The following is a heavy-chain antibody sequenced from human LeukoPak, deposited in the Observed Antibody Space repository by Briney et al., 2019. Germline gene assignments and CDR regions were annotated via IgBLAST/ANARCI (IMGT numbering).Heavy chain of an antibody. CDR3: ATEVMVRGVIPVFDY. J-gene: IGHJ4*02. CDR2: FDPEDGET. V-gene: IGHV1-24*01. CDR1: GYTLTGLS. D-gene: IGHD3-10*01. Sequence: PTASVKVSCKVSGYTLTGLSMHWVRQAPGKGLEWMGGFDPEDGETIYAQKFQGRVTMTEDTSTDTAYMELSSLRSEDTAVYYCATEVMVRGVIPVFDYWGQGTLVTVSS.